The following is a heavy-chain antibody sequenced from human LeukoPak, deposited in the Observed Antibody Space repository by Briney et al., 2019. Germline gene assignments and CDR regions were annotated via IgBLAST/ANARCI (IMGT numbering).Heavy chain of an antibody. Sequence: GGSLRLSCAASGFTFSSYSMNWVRQAPGKGLEGVSSISSSSSYIYYAESVKGRFTISRDNAKNSLYLQMNSLRAEDTAVYYCARGTVTTPLGYWGQGTLVTVSS. CDR1: GFTFSSYS. J-gene: IGHJ4*02. D-gene: IGHD4-17*01. V-gene: IGHV3-21*01. CDR3: ARGTVTTPLGY. CDR2: ISSSSSYI.